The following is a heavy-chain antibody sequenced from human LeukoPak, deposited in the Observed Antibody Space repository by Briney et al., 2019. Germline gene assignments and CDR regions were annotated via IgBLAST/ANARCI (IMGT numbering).Heavy chain of an antibody. CDR3: ARGYYDILTASPKGYGMDV. V-gene: IGHV4-39*01. Sequence: SETLSLTCTVSGGSISSSSYYWGWIRQPPGKGLEWIGSIYYSGSTYYNPSLKSRVTISVDTSKNQFSLKLSSVTAADTAVYYCARGYYDILTASPKGYGMDVWGQGTTVTVSS. CDR2: IYYSGST. J-gene: IGHJ6*02. D-gene: IGHD3-9*01. CDR1: GGSISSSSYY.